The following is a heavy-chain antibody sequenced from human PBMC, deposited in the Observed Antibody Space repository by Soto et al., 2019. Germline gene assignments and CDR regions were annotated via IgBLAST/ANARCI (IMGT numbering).Heavy chain of an antibody. CDR2: ISGSGGST. CDR1: GFTFSSYA. J-gene: IGHJ4*02. D-gene: IGHD5-18*01. CDR3: AKDPVGYSYGYYFDY. V-gene: IGHV3-23*01. Sequence: EVQLLESGGGLVQPGGSLRLSCAASGFTFSSYAMSWVRQAPGKGLEWVSAISGSGGSTYYADSVKGRFTIARDNSKNTLYLQMNSLRAEDTAVYYCAKDPVGYSYGYYFDYWGQGTLVTVSS.